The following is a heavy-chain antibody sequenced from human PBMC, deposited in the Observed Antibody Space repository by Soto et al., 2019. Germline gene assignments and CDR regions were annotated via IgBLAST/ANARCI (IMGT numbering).Heavy chain of an antibody. J-gene: IGHJ4*02. Sequence: QVQLVQSGAEVKKPGASVKVSCKVSGYTFTSYGISWVRQAPGQGLEWMGWISAYNGNTNYAQKLQGRVTMTTDTSKSTAYREQRSLRADDTAVYECAGSRIAAGGTHDYWGQGTLVTVSS. CDR1: GYTFTSYG. CDR2: ISAYNGNT. V-gene: IGHV1-18*01. D-gene: IGHD6-13*01. CDR3: AGSRIAAGGTHDY.